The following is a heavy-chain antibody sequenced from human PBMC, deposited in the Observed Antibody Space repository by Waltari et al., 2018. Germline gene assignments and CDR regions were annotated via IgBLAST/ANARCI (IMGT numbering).Heavy chain of an antibody. CDR2: TYDSGSA. D-gene: IGHD2-2*01. CDR3: ARWAGYCSRASCHLYFDY. V-gene: IGHV4-61*03. CDR1: GDSVTNGHYY. Sequence: QLQLQESGPGLVKPSDTLSLTCIVSGDSVTNGHYYWSWIRQPPGQGLEWIGYTYDSGSADDPPSLKSRLTRSVATSKNHFALRLRSVTAADTAVYYCARWAGYCSRASCHLYFDYWGQGTLVTVSA. J-gene: IGHJ4*02.